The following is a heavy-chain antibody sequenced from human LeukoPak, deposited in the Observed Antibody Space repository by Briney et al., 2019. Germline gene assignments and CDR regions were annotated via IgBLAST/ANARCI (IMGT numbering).Heavy chain of an antibody. D-gene: IGHD3-16*02. CDR3: ARERNPNMITFGGVIAAIDY. Sequence: KPAETLSLTCAVYGGSFSGYYRSWSRQPPGKGLGCIGEINHSGSTNYNPSLKSRVTISVDTSKNQFSLKLSSVTAADTAVYYCARERNPNMITFGGVIAAIDYWGQGTLVTVSS. V-gene: IGHV4-34*01. J-gene: IGHJ4*02. CDR1: GGSFSGYY. CDR2: INHSGST.